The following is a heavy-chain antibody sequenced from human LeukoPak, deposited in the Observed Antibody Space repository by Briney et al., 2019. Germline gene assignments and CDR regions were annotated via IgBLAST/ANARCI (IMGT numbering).Heavy chain of an antibody. CDR2: VRASGDNT. Sequence: GGSLRLSCAASGFTFSSYAMSWVRQAPGKGLEWVSTVRASGDNTYYADCVKGRFTISRDNSKDTLYLQMNGLGAEDTAVYYCAKRSANTNIYFDDWGQGTLVTVSS. D-gene: IGHD2/OR15-2a*01. CDR3: AKRSANTNIYFDD. CDR1: GFTFSSYA. V-gene: IGHV3-23*01. J-gene: IGHJ4*02.